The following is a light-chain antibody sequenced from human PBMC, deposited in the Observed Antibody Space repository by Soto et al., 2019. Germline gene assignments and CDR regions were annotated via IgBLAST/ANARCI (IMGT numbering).Light chain of an antibody. V-gene: IGKV1-5*03. CDR2: KAS. Sequence: DIKMTQSPSTLSASVRDRVTITCRASQSISSWLAWYQQKPGKAPKLLIYKASSLESGVPSRFSGSGSGTEFTLTISSLQPDDFATYYCQQYNGYRWTFGQGAKVDIK. J-gene: IGKJ1*01. CDR1: QSISSW. CDR3: QQYNGYRWT.